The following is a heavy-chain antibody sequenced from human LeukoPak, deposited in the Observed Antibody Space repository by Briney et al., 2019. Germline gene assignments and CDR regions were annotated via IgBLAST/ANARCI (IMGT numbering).Heavy chain of an antibody. V-gene: IGHV4-59*12. CDR1: GDSINNYY. Sequence: SETLSLTCTVSGDSINNYYWSWIRQPPGKGLEWIAYIYYSGSTNYNPSLKSRVTISVDTSKNQFSLKLSSVTAADTAVYYCARDTSADSGYEICGMDVWGQGTTVTVSS. CDR3: ARDTSADSGYEICGMDV. CDR2: IYYSGST. J-gene: IGHJ6*02. D-gene: IGHD5-12*01.